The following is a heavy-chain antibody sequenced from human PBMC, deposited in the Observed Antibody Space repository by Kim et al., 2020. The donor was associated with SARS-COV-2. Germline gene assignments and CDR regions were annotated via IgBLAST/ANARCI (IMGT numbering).Heavy chain of an antibody. Sequence: ASVKVSCKASGYTFTSYGISWVRQAPGQGLEWMGWISAYNGNTNYAQKLQGRVTMTTDTSTSTAYMELRSLRSDDTAVYYCARDVHGYYDILTGYAPGGYFDYWGQGTLVTVSS. D-gene: IGHD3-9*01. V-gene: IGHV1-18*04. J-gene: IGHJ4*02. CDR3: ARDVHGYYDILTGYAPGGYFDY. CDR2: ISAYNGNT. CDR1: GYTFTSYG.